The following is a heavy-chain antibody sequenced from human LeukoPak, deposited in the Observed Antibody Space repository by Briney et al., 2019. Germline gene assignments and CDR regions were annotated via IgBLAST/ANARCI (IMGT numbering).Heavy chain of an antibody. V-gene: IGHV3-7*05. CDR2: IKEDGSEK. CDR3: ASAIVLRPGSLDY. CDR1: GFTFCRYW. D-gene: IGHD2/OR15-2a*01. J-gene: IGHJ4*02. Sequence: PGGSLRLSCAASGFTFCRYWMSWVRQAPGKGLEWVANIKEDGSEKYYVDSVKGRFTISRDNAKNSLFLQMNSLRAEDTAVYYCASAIVLRPGSLDYWGQGTLVTVSS.